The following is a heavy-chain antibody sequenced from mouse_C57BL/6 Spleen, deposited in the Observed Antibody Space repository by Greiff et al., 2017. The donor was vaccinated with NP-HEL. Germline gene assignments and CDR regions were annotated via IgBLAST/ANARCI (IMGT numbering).Heavy chain of an antibody. J-gene: IGHJ4*01. CDR1: GFTIKDYY. CDR2: IDPEDGDT. CDR3: ARSGSSPFYYAMDY. Sequence: EVQLQQSGAELVKPGASVKLSCTASGFTIKDYYMHWVKQRTEQGLEWIGRIDPEDGDTNYAPKFQGKATITADTSSNTAYLQLSSLTSEYTAVDYGARSGSSPFYYAMDYWGQGTSVTVSS. V-gene: IGHV14-2*01. D-gene: IGHD1-1*01.